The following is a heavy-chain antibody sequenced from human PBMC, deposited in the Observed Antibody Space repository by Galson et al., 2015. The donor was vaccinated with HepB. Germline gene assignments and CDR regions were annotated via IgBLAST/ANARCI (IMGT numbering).Heavy chain of an antibody. D-gene: IGHD1-26*01. J-gene: IGHJ5*02. V-gene: IGHV6-1*01. CDR3: ARSGGSYYWFDP. CDR1: GDSVSSNTAA. Sequence: CAISGDSVSSNTAAWNWIRQSPPRGLEWLGRTYYRSKWYNDYAVSVKSRITINPDTSKNQFSLQLNSVTPEDTAVYYCARSGGSYYWFDPWGQGTLVTVSS. CDR2: TYYRSKWYN.